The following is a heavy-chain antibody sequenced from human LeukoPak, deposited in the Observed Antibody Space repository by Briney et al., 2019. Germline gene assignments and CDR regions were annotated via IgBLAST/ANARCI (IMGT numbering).Heavy chain of an antibody. CDR1: GYTFTNYD. CDR3: ARPRHYYYGMDV. V-gene: IGHV1-8*01. J-gene: IGHJ6*02. CDR2: MNPNSGNT. Sequence: GASVKVSCKASGYTFTNYDINWVRQATGQGLEWMGWMNPNSGNTGYAQKFQGRVTMTRNTSISTAYMELSSLRSEDTAVYYCARPRHYYYGMDVWGQGTTVTVSS.